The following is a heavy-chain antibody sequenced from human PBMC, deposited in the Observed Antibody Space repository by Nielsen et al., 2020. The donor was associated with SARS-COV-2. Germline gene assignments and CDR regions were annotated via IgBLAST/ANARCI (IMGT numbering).Heavy chain of an antibody. V-gene: IGHV3-48*03. Sequence: GGSLRLSCAASGFTFSSYEMNWVRQAPGKGLEWVSYISSSGSTIYYADSVKGRFTISRDNAKNSLYLQMNSLRAEDTAVYYCARDSTYYYDSSGWGYFDYWGQGTLVTVSS. CDR2: ISSSGSTI. J-gene: IGHJ4*02. CDR1: GFTFSSYE. CDR3: ARDSTYYYDSSGWGYFDY. D-gene: IGHD3-22*01.